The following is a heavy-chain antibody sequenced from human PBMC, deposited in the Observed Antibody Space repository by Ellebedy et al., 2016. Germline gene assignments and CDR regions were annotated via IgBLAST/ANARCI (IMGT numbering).Heavy chain of an antibody. CDR3: ARDGYCSGGSCYGALSYYYGMDV. V-gene: IGHV1-8*02. D-gene: IGHD2-15*01. CDR1: GYTFTSYY. J-gene: IGHJ6*02. CDR2: MNPNSGNT. Sequence: ASVKVSCKASGYTFTSYYIHWVRQATGQGLEWMGWMNPNSGNTGYAQKFQGRVTMTRNTSISTAYMELNSLRSEDTAVYYCARDGYCSGGSCYGALSYYYGMDVWGQGTTVTVSS.